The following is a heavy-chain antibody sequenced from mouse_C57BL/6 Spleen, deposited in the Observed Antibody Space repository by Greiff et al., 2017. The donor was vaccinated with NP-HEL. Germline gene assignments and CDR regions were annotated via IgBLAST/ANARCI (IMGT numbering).Heavy chain of an antibody. CDR3: ARRYYGSSYWYFDV. J-gene: IGHJ1*03. CDR2: INYDGSST. Sequence: EVKVEESEGGLVQPGSSMKLSCTASGFTFSDYYMAWVRQVPEKGLEWVANINYDGSSTYYLDSLKSRFIISRDNAKNILYLQMSSLKSEDTATYYCARRYYGSSYWYFDVWGTGTTVTVSS. V-gene: IGHV5-16*02. CDR1: GFTFSDYY. D-gene: IGHD1-1*01.